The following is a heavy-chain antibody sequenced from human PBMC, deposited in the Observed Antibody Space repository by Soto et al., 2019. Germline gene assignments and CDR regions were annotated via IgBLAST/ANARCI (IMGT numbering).Heavy chain of an antibody. CDR1: GYTFIAYD. D-gene: IGHD3-10*01. J-gene: IGHJ4*02. CDR2: INPSGGST. V-gene: IGHV1-46*03. CDR3: ARDDGSYIDY. Sequence: ASVKVSCKASGYTFIAYDINWVRQAPGQGLEWMGIINPSGGSTSYAQKFQGRVTMTRDTSTSTVYMELSSLRSEDTAVYYCARDDGSYIDYWGQGTLVTVSS.